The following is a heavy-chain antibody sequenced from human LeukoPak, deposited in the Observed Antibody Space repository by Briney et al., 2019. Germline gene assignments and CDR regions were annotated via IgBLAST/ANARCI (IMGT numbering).Heavy chain of an antibody. J-gene: IGHJ4*02. V-gene: IGHV1-3*01. CDR1: GYMFTKYA. D-gene: IGHD6-19*01. Sequence: ASVKVSCKASGYMFTKYALHWVRQAPGQRLEWMGWINAGTGNTKYSQKFQDRVTITRDTSASTAYMELSSLRSEDTAMYYCARSLAVAGFDYWGQGTLVTVSS. CDR2: INAGTGNT. CDR3: ARSLAVAGFDY.